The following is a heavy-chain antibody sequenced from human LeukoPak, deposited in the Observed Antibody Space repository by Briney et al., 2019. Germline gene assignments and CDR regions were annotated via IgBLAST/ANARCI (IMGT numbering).Heavy chain of an antibody. CDR2: INYSGRT. J-gene: IGHJ4*02. Sequence: PSETLSLTCTVSGGSIIGSTSYWGRLRPPPGKGLDWNGIINYSGRTYYNPSLRSRVTISVDTSKNQFSLKPNSVTASDTAVYYCARGYDYWGQGTLVTVSS. V-gene: IGHV4-39*01. CDR3: ARGYDY. D-gene: IGHD3-22*01. CDR1: GGSIIGSTSY.